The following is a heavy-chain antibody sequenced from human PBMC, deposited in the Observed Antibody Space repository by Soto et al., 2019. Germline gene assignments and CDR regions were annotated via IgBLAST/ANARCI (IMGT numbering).Heavy chain of an antibody. D-gene: IGHD6-13*01. Sequence: GGGFESYSRWWVRQATGQGLEWMGGIIPIFGTANYAQKFQGRVTITADESTSTAYMELSSLRSEDTAVYYCAYTTPEKYSSSRSLWHYGMDVSGQAPTV. J-gene: IGHJ6*02. V-gene: IGHV1-69*01. CDR1: GGGFESYS. CDR2: IIPIFGTA. CDR3: AYTTPEKYSSSRSLWHYGMDV.